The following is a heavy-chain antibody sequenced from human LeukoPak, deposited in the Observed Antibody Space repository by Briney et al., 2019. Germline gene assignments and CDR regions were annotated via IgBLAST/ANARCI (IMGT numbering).Heavy chain of an antibody. Sequence: SETLSLTCTVSGGSISNYYWSWIRQPPGKGLEWIGYIYYSGTTNYNPSLKSRVTISVDTPKNQFSLKLNSVTAAGTAVYYCARGVYIAAAQYGYWGQGTLVTVSS. D-gene: IGHD6-13*01. J-gene: IGHJ4*02. CDR2: IYYSGTT. CDR3: ARGVYIAAAQYGY. V-gene: IGHV4-59*01. CDR1: GGSISNYY.